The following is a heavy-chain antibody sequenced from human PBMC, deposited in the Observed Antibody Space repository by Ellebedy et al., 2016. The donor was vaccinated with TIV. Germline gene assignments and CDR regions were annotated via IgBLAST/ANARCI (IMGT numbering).Heavy chain of an antibody. CDR1: GFNFRSYW. J-gene: IGHJ5*02. CDR2: IRQEGDEI. Sequence: GESLKISFAASGFNFRSYWMTWVRQAPGKGLEWVAKIRQEGDEIYYVESVKGRFTISRDNAKNSLFLQMNSLRVEDTAVCYCARRASYGDYAVQVNPWFDPWGQGTLVTVSS. V-gene: IGHV3-7*01. D-gene: IGHD4-17*01. CDR3: ARRASYGDYAVQVNPWFDP.